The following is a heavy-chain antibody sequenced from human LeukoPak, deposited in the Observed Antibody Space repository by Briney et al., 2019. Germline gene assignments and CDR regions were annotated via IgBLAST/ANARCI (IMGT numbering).Heavy chain of an antibody. V-gene: IGHV4-39*07. D-gene: IGHD3-3*01. J-gene: IGHJ4*02. CDR2: IYYSGST. CDR1: GGSISSSSYY. CDR3: ARDLRVGIIPKKFGGEFDY. Sequence: SETLSLTCTVSGGSISSSSYYWGWIRQPPGKGLEWIGSIYYSGSTYYNPSLKSRVTISVDTSKNQFSLKLSSVTAADTAVYYCARDLRVGIIPKKFGGEFDYWGQGTLVTVSS.